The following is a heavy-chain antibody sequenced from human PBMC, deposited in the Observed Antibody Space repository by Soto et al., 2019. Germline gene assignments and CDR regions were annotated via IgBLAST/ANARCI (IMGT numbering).Heavy chain of an antibody. CDR3: ASALIAVAGTFYWYFDL. V-gene: IGHV1-69*13. CDR1: GGTFSSYA. CDR2: IIPIFGTA. D-gene: IGHD6-19*01. Sequence: SVKVSCKASGGTFSSYAISWVRQAPGQGLEWMGGIIPIFGTANYAQKFQGRVTITADESTSTAYMELSSLRSEDTAVYYCASALIAVAGTFYWYFDLWGRGTLVTVSS. J-gene: IGHJ2*01.